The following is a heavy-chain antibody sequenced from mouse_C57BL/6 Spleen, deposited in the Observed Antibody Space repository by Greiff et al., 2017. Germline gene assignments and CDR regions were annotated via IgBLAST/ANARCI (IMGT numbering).Heavy chain of an antibody. D-gene: IGHD2-3*01. CDR2: IWSGGST. J-gene: IGHJ1*03. Sequence: VQGVESGPGLVQPSQSLSITCTVSGFSLTSYGVHWVRQSPGKGLEWLGVIWSGGSTDYNAAFISRLSISKDNSKSQVFFKMNSLQADDTAIYYCASYDGYYQGYFDVWGTGTTVTVAS. CDR3: ASYDGYYQGYFDV. CDR1: GFSLTSYG. V-gene: IGHV2-2*01.